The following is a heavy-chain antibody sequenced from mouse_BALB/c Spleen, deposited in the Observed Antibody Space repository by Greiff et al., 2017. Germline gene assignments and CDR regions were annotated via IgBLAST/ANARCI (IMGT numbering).Heavy chain of an antibody. CDR3: TREGFLYYAMDY. CDR1: GFTFSNFW. V-gene: IGHV6-6*02. CDR2: IRLKSNNYAT. Sequence: EVQLQQSGGGLVQPGGSMKLSCVASGFTFSNFWMNWVRQSPEKGLEWVAEIRLKSNNYATHYAESVKGRFTISRDDSKSSVYLQMNNLRAEDTGIYYCTREGFLYYAMDYWGQGTSVTVSS. J-gene: IGHJ4*01.